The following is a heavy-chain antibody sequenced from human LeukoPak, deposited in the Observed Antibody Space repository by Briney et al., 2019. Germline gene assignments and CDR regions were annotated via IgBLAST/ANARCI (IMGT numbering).Heavy chain of an antibody. J-gene: IGHJ4*02. D-gene: IGHD5-18*01. V-gene: IGHV4-30-2*01. CDR2: IYHSGST. Sequence: PSQTLSLTCAVSGGSISSGGYSWSWIRQPPGKGLEWIGYIYHSGSTYYNPSLKSRVTISVDRSKNQFSLKLSSVTAADTAVYYCAREGYSYGYGYWGQGTLVTVSS. CDR3: AREGYSYGYGY. CDR1: GGSISSGGYS.